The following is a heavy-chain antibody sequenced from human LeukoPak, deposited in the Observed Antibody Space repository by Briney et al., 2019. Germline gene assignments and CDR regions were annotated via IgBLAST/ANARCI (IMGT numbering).Heavy chain of an antibody. CDR3: ARVGALGYCSSTSCNWFDP. CDR2: IHYSGRT. CDR1: GGSISSGDYY. J-gene: IGHJ5*02. D-gene: IGHD2-2*01. V-gene: IGHV4-61*08. Sequence: SQTLSLTCTVSGGSISSGDYYWSWIRQPPGKGLEWITYIHYSGRTHYNPSLKSRVTISVDTSKNQFSLKLSSVTAADTAVYYCARVGALGYCSSTSCNWFDPWGQGTLVTVSS.